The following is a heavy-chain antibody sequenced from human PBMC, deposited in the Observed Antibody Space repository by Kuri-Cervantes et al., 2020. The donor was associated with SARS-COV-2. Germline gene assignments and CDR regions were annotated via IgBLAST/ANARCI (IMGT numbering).Heavy chain of an antibody. D-gene: IGHD3-22*01. CDR1: GFTFSDYY. CDR3: AKDGDYYDSSGYYN. Sequence: GESLKISCAASGFTFSDYYMSWIRQAPGKGLEWVSYISSSGSTIYYADSVKGRFTISRDNAKNSLYLQMNSLRAEDTAVYYCAKDGDYYDSSGYYNWGQGTLVTVSS. CDR2: ISSSGSTI. J-gene: IGHJ4*02. V-gene: IGHV3-11*04.